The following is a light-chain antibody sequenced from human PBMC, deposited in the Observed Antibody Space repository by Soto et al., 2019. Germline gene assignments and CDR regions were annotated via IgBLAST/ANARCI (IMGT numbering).Light chain of an antibody. CDR3: SSYLSSSTPVV. Sequence: QAALTQPASVSGSPGQSITISCTGTSSDVGGYNYVSWYQQHPGKAPKLMIYDVSNRPSGASNRFSGSKSGNTATLTISGLQAEDEADYYCSSYLSSSTPVVFGGGTKLTVL. J-gene: IGLJ2*01. CDR1: SSDVGGYNY. CDR2: DVS. V-gene: IGLV2-14*01.